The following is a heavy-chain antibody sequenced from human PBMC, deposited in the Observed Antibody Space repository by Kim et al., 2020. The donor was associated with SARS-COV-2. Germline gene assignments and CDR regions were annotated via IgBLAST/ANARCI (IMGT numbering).Heavy chain of an antibody. CDR1: GFTFDDYA. Sequence: GGSLRLSCAASGFTFDDYAMHWVRQAPGKGLEWVSGISWNSGSVGYADSVKGRFTISRDNAKNSLYLQMNSLRAEDTALYYCAKDIGRWGVLVVYAIQGACAFDIWGQGTMVTVSS. V-gene: IGHV3-9*01. J-gene: IGHJ3*02. CDR2: ISWNSGSV. D-gene: IGHD2-8*02. CDR3: AKDIGRWGVLVVYAIQGACAFDI.